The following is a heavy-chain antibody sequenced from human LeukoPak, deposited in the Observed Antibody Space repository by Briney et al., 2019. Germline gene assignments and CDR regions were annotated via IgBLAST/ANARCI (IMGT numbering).Heavy chain of an antibody. V-gene: IGHV1-46*01. CDR2: IHPNDGGT. CDR3: AREVGSTDY. CDR1: GYTFTHYY. D-gene: IGHD1-26*01. J-gene: IGHJ4*02. Sequence: ASVKVSCKASGYTFTHYYMHWVRQAPGQGLEWMGIIHPNDGGTTYAQKFQDRVTMTRDTSTTTIYMELTSLRSEDTAVYYCAREVGSTDYWGQGTLVIVSS.